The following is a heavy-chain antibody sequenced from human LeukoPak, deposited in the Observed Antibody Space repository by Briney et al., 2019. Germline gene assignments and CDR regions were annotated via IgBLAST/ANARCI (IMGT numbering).Heavy chain of an antibody. Sequence: PGGSLRLSCAASGFTFSSYWMNWVRQAPGKGLEWVANIKQDGSEKYYVDSVRGRFTISRDNAKTSLYLQMNSLRAEDTAVYYCARDPGIKGSPTDYWGQGTLVTVS. CDR3: ARDPGIKGSPTDY. D-gene: IGHD1-14*01. J-gene: IGHJ4*02. V-gene: IGHV3-7*01. CDR2: IKQDGSEK. CDR1: GFTFSSYW.